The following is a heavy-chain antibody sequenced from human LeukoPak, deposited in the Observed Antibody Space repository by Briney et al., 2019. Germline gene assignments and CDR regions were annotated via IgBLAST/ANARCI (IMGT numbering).Heavy chain of an antibody. Sequence: GGSLRLSCAASGFTFSSYGMHWVRQAPGKGLEWVAVISYDGSNKYYADSVKGRFTISRDNSKNTLYLQMNSLRAEDTAVYYCAKDGEEYCSSTSCSGPFDYWGQGTLVTVSS. CDR2: ISYDGSNK. D-gene: IGHD2-2*01. CDR1: GFTFSSYG. V-gene: IGHV3-30*18. J-gene: IGHJ4*02. CDR3: AKDGEEYCSSTSCSGPFDY.